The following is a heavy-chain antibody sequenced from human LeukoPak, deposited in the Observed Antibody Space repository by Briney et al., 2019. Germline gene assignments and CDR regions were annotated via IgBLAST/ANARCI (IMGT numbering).Heavy chain of an antibody. CDR1: GFAFSDYA. CDR3: ARATWCGSTSCYYFDY. D-gene: IGHD2-2*01. V-gene: IGHV3-30*14. J-gene: IGHJ4*02. Sequence: GGSLRLSCAASGFAFSDYALHWVRQAPGKGLEWVAVTSSDEKYKYYADSVRGRFTISRDNSKNTLYLQMNSLRAEDTAVYYCARATWCGSTSCYYFDYWGQGTLVTVSS. CDR2: TSSDEKYK.